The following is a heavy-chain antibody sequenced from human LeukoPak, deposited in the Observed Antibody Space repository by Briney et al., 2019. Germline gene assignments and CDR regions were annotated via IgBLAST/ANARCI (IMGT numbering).Heavy chain of an antibody. V-gene: IGHV1-2*02. CDR2: INPNSGGT. CDR1: GYTFTGYY. D-gene: IGHD6-13*01. Sequence: ASVKVSCKASGYTFTGYYMHWVRQAPGQGLEWMGWINPNSGGTNYAQKFQGRVTMTRDTSISTAYMELSRLRSDDTAVYYCARGPYSSSWYGDFDYWRQGTLVTVSS. CDR3: ARGPYSSSWYGDFDY. J-gene: IGHJ4*02.